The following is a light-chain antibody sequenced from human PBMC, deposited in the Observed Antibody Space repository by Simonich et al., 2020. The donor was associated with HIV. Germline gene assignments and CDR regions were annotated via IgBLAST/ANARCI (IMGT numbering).Light chain of an antibody. CDR3: QQYDILPYT. CDR2: DAS. CDR1: QDNDNY. Sequence: DIQMTQSPSSLSASVGDRVTITCQASQDNDNYLNWYQQKPGKAPKLLIYDASSLETGVPSRFSGSGSGTYFTFTISSLQPEDIATYYCQQYDILPYTFGQGTKLEIK. V-gene: IGKV1-33*01. J-gene: IGKJ2*01.